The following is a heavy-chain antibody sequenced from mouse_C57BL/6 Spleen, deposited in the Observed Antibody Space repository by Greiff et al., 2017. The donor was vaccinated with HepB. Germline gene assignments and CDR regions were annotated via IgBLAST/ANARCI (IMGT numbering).Heavy chain of an antibody. CDR3: TRHYSNPFAY. J-gene: IGHJ3*01. D-gene: IGHD2-5*01. V-gene: IGHV6-3*01. CDR2: IRLKSDNYAT. Sequence: EVMLVESGGGLVQPGGSMKLSCVASGFTFSNYWMNWVRQSPEKGLEWVAQIRLKSDNYATHYAESVKGRFTISRDDSKSSVYLQMNNLRAEDTGIYYCTRHYSNPFAYWGQGTLVTVSA. CDR1: GFTFSNYW.